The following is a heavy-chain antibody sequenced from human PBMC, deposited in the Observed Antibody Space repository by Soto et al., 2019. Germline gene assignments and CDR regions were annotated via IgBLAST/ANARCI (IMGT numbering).Heavy chain of an antibody. V-gene: IGHV1-69*01. CDR1: GGTFSRYS. CDR2: IIPIFGTA. D-gene: IGHD3-16*01. J-gene: IGHJ4*02. Sequence: QVQLVQSGAEVRKPGSSVNVSCKASGGTFSRYSVSWVRQAPGQGLEWMGGIIPIFGTANHAQKFQGRVTIIADESTSTVYMELSSLRSEDTATYYCARGWGYETTDYYYAYWGQGTLVIVSS. CDR3: ARGWGYETTDYYYAY.